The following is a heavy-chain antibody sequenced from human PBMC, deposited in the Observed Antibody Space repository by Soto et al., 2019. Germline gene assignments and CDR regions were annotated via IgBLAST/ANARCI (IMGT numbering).Heavy chain of an antibody. V-gene: IGHV3-30*18. CDR2: VSHDGRNT. J-gene: IGHJ4*02. CDR3: AKGGWPWPVTSAWNY. D-gene: IGHD6-19*01. CDR1: GFTFSDYA. Sequence: VQLVESGGGVVQPGRSLRLSCAASGFTFSDYAMHWVRQAPGKGLEWVAVVSHDGRNTHYADSVKGRFTISRDSSKNTVSLEMPSRRAEDTAVYYCAKGGWPWPVTSAWNYWGQGALVTVSS.